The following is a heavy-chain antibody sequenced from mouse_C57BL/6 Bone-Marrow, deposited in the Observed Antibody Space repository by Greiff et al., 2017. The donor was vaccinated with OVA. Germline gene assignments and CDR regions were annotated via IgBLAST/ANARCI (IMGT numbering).Heavy chain of an antibody. Sequence: QVQLQQSGPGLVQPSQSLSITCTVSGFSLTSYGVHWVRQSPGQGLEWLGVIWSGGSTDYNAAFISRLSIIKDNSKSQVFFKMNSLQADDTAIYYCARPIYYGNYGFAYWGQGTLVTVSA. J-gene: IGHJ3*01. CDR3: ARPIYYGNYGFAY. D-gene: IGHD2-1*01. CDR2: IWSGGST. CDR1: GFSLTSYG. V-gene: IGHV2-2*01.